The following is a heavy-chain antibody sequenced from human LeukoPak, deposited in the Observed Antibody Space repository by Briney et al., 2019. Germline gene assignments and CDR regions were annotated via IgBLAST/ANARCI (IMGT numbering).Heavy chain of an antibody. V-gene: IGHV4-30-4*08. CDR3: ASTINNDYGDYGRFDY. CDR2: IYYSGST. J-gene: IGHJ4*02. D-gene: IGHD4-17*01. Sequence: PSETLSLTCAVSGYSISSGYYWSWIRQPPGKGLEWIGYIYYSGSTYYNPSLKSRVTISVDTSKNQFSLKLSSVTAADTAVYYCASTINNDYGDYGRFDYWGQGTLVTVSS. CDR1: GYSISSGYY.